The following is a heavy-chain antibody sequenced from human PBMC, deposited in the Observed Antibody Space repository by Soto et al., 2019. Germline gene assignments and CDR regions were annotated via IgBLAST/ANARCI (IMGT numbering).Heavy chain of an antibody. CDR1: GGSISSSSYY. Sequence: QLQLQESVPGLVKPSETLSLTCTVSGGSISSSSYYWGWIRQPPGKGLEGVGSIYYSGSTYYNPPLKRRVTISVYTCKKQFSLNLSSVTAADTGVYYCARRGNDRDSYGSRVWYFDLWGSGTLVTVSS. D-gene: IGHD5-18*01. J-gene: IGHJ2*01. CDR2: IYYSGST. V-gene: IGHV4-39*01. CDR3: ARRGNDRDSYGSRVWYFDL.